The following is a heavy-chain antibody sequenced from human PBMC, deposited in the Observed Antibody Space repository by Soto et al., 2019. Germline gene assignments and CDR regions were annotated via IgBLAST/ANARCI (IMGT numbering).Heavy chain of an antibody. CDR2: IIPILGIA. CDR1: GGTFSSYT. CDR3: ARSENDYSRFDY. V-gene: IGHV1-69*02. D-gene: IGHD3-16*01. J-gene: IGHJ4*02. Sequence: SVKVSCKASGGTFSSYTISWVRQAPGQGLEWMGRIIPILGIANYAQKFQGRVTITADKSASAAYMELSTLGSEDTSIYYCARSENDYSRFDYWGQGTLVTVSS.